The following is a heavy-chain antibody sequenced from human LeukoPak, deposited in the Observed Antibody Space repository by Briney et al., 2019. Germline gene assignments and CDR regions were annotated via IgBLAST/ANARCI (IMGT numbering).Heavy chain of an antibody. CDR2: IYYSGST. D-gene: IGHD4-17*01. CDR3: ARLPPPGYGVYSDFDY. CDR1: GGSISSYY. V-gene: IGHV4-59*01. Sequence: SETLSLTCTVSGGSISSYYWSWIRQPPGKGLEWIGYIYYSGSTNYNPSLKSPVTISVDTSKNQFSLKLSPVTAADTAVYYCARLPPPGYGVYSDFDYWGQGTLVTVSS. J-gene: IGHJ4*02.